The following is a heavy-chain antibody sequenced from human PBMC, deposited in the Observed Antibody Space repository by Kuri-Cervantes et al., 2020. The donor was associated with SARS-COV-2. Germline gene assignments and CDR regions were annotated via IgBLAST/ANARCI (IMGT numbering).Heavy chain of an antibody. CDR1: ATTFPNYD. CDR2: INPNSGGT. CDR3: ARDGGKHIVVDAFDI. J-gene: IGHJ3*02. Sequence: ASVKVSCKAPATTFPNYDINWVRQAPGQGLEWMGWINPNSGGTNYAQKFQGRVTMTRDTSISTAYMELSRLRSDDTAVYYCARDGGKHIVVDAFDIWGQGTMVTVSS. V-gene: IGHV1-2*02. D-gene: IGHD3-16*01.